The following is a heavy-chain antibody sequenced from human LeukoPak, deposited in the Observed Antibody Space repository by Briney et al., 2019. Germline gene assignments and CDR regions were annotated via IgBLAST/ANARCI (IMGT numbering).Heavy chain of an antibody. Sequence: PGGSLRLSCAASGFSFSSYSMNWVRQAPGKGLEWVSYISTTSSTIYYADSVKGRFTISRDNAKNSLYLQMNSLRAEDTAVYYCARDDGYCSSTSCYGIDYWGQGTLVTVSS. J-gene: IGHJ4*02. CDR1: GFSFSSYS. D-gene: IGHD2-2*01. CDR2: ISTTSSTI. V-gene: IGHV3-48*01. CDR3: ARDDGYCSSTSCYGIDY.